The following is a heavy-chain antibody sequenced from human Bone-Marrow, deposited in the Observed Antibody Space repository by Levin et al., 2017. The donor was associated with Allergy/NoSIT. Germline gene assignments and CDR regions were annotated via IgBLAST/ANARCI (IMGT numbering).Heavy chain of an antibody. CDR1: GGSFSGYY. CDR3: ARGPRGGLKWSAFDI. Sequence: SETLSLTCAVYGGSFSGYYWSWIRQPPGKGLEWIGEINHSGSTNYNPSLKSRVTISVDTSKNQFSLKLSSVTAADTAVYYCARGPRGGLKWSAFDIWGQGTMVTVSS. V-gene: IGHV4-34*01. D-gene: IGHD2-8*01. CDR2: INHSGST. J-gene: IGHJ3*02.